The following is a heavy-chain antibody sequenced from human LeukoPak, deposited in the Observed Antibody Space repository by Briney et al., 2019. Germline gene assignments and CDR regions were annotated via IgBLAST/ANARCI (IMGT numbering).Heavy chain of an antibody. CDR1: GGSFSGYY. V-gene: IGHV4-34*01. Sequence: SETLSLTCAVYGGSFSGYYWSWIRQPPGKGLEWIGEINHSGSTNYNPSLKSRVTISVDTSKNQFSLKLSSVTAADTAVYYCASLSGRGFDYWGQGTLVTVAS. CDR2: INHSGST. CDR3: ASLSGRGFDY. D-gene: IGHD3-10*01. J-gene: IGHJ4*02.